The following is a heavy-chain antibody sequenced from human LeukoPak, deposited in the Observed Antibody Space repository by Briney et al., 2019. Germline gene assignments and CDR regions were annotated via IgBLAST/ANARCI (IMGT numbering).Heavy chain of an antibody. J-gene: IGHJ4*02. D-gene: IGHD6-13*01. Sequence: GGSLRLSCAASGFTFSSYGMHWVRQAPGKGLDWVAVISYDGSNKYYADSVKGRFTISRDNSKNTLYLQMNSLRAEDTAVYYCAKDSRFDGSSSDFDYWGQGTLVTVSS. CDR1: GFTFSSYG. CDR2: ISYDGSNK. CDR3: AKDSRFDGSSSDFDY. V-gene: IGHV3-30*18.